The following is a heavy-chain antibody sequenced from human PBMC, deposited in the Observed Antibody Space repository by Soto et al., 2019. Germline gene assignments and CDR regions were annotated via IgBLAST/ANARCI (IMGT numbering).Heavy chain of an antibody. CDR2: IYYSGST. CDR3: ARELFGRSVWCDP. CDR1: GDCISRYY. Sequence: SETLSLTCTVCGDCISRYYSSWIRQPPGKGLEWIGYIYYSGSTNYNPSLKSRVTISVDTSKNQFSLKLSSVTAADTAVYYCARELFGRSVWCDPWGQGTLVTVS. V-gene: IGHV4-59*01. D-gene: IGHD3-10*01. J-gene: IGHJ5*02.